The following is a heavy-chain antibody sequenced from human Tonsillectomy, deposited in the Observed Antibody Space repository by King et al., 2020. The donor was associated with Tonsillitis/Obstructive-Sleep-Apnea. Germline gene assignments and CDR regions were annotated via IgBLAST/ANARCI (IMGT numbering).Heavy chain of an antibody. CDR3: ASAGLAYWGGDCYPADAFDI. CDR2: IYHSGST. D-gene: IGHD2-21*02. CDR1: GDSISSGGHS. Sequence: QLQESGSGLVKPSQTLSLTCAVSGDSISSGGHSWSWIRQPPGKGLDWIGYIYHSGSTYYNPSLKSRVTISVDRSKNQFSLKLSSVTAADTAVYYCASAGLAYWGGDCYPADAFDILGQGTMVTVSS. J-gene: IGHJ3*02. V-gene: IGHV4-30-2*01.